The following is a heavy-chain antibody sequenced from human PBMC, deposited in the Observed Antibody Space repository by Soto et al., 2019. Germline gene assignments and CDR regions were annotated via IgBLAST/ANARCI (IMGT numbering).Heavy chain of an antibody. Sequence: GGSLRLSCAASAFTFGSYGMHWVRQAPGKGLEWVAVIWYDGSNKYYADSVKGRFTISRDNSKNTLYLQMNSLRAEDTAVYYCARLGGYSYGHAVVVYWGQGT. D-gene: IGHD5-18*01. J-gene: IGHJ4*02. V-gene: IGHV3-33*01. CDR3: ARLGGYSYGHAVVVY. CDR1: AFTFGSYG. CDR2: IWYDGSNK.